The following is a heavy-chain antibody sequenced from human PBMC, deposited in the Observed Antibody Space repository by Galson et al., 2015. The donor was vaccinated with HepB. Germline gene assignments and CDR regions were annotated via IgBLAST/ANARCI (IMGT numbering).Heavy chain of an antibody. CDR3: VFLRGHDLKPLDY. D-gene: IGHD3-3*01. J-gene: IGHJ4*02. V-gene: IGHV3-48*04. CDR1: EFTFSTYS. Sequence: SLRLSCAASEFTFSTYSMNWVRQAPGKGLEWVSYISSSSTTIFYADSVKGRFTISRDNAKNSLYLQMNSLRAEDTAAYYCVFLRGHDLKPLDYWGQGTLVTVSS. CDR2: ISSSSTTI.